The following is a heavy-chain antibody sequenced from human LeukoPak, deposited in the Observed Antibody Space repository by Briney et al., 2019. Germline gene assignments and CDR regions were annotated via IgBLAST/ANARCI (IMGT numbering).Heavy chain of an antibody. Sequence: PGGSLRLSCAASGFTFSSYGMHWVRQAPGKGLEWVAFIRYDGSNKYYADSVKGRFTISRDNSKNTLYLQMNSLRAEDTAVYYCAKDGLGAARPSAFDTWGQGTMVTVSS. CDR3: AKDGLGAARPSAFDT. J-gene: IGHJ3*02. CDR2: IRYDGSNK. CDR1: GFTFSSYG. V-gene: IGHV3-30*02. D-gene: IGHD6-6*01.